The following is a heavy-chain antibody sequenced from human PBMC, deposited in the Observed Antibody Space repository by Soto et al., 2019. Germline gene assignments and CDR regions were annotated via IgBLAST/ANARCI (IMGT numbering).Heavy chain of an antibody. CDR2: IYYSGST. Sequence: SETLSLTCTVSGGSISSGGYYWSWIRQHPGKGLEWIGYIYYSGSTYYNPSLKSRVTISVDTSKSQFSLKLSSVTAADTAVYYCARAAGGYCSGGSCYPDLFDYWGQGTLVTVSS. V-gene: IGHV4-31*03. D-gene: IGHD2-15*01. CDR1: GGSISSGGYY. J-gene: IGHJ4*02. CDR3: ARAAGGYCSGGSCYPDLFDY.